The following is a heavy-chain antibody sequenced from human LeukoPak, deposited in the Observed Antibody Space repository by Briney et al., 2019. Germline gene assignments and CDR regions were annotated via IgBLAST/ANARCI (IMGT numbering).Heavy chain of an antibody. Sequence: GGSLRLSCAASGFTFSSYWMSWVRQAPGKGLEWVANIKQDGSEKYYVDSVKGRFTISRDNAKNSLYLQMNSLRAEDTAVCYCASDYYYDSSGYQYNDAFDIWGQGTMVTVSS. CDR2: IKQDGSEK. D-gene: IGHD3-22*01. J-gene: IGHJ3*02. CDR3: ASDYYYDSSGYQYNDAFDI. CDR1: GFTFSSYW. V-gene: IGHV3-7*01.